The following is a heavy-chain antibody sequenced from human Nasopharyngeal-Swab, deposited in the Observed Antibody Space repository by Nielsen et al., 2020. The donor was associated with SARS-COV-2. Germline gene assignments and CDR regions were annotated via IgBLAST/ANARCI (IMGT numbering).Heavy chain of an antibody. Sequence: GESLKIYCAASGFTFSSYGMHWVRQAPGKGLEWVAVIWYDGSNKYYADSVKGRFTISRGNSKNTLYLQMNSLRAEDTAVYYCARGLAPRYSGSYTPFGYLGQGTLVTVSS. CDR3: ARGLAPRYSGSYTPFGY. D-gene: IGHD1-26*01. J-gene: IGHJ4*02. V-gene: IGHV3-33*01. CDR2: IWYDGSNK. CDR1: GFTFSSYG.